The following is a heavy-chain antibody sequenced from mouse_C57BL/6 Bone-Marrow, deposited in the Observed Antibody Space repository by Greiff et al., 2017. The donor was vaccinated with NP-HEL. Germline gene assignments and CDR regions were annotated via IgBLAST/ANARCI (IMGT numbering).Heavy chain of an antibody. CDR2: IDPSDSYT. CDR1: GYTFTSYW. Sequence: QVQLKQPGAELVMPGASVKLSCKASGYTFTSYWMHWVKQRPGQGLEWIGEIDPSDSYTNYNQKFKGKSTLTVDKSSSTAYMQLSSLTSEDSAVYYCAREDPIDYFDYWGQGTTLTVSS. V-gene: IGHV1-69*01. CDR3: AREDPIDYFDY. J-gene: IGHJ2*01.